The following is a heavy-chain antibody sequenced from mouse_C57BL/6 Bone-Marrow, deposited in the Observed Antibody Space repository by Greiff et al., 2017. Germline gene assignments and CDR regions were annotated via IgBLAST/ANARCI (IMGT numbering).Heavy chain of an antibody. CDR3: ARDYGSSYCY. CDR2: ILPGIGST. Sequence: QVQLKQSGAELMKPGASVKLSCKATGYTFTGYWIEWVKQRPGHGLEWIGEILPGIGSTNYNEQFKGKATFTADTSSNTAYMQLSSLTTEDSAIYYCARDYGSSYCYWGQGTTLTVSS. D-gene: IGHD1-1*01. J-gene: IGHJ2*01. V-gene: IGHV1-9*01. CDR1: GYTFTGYW.